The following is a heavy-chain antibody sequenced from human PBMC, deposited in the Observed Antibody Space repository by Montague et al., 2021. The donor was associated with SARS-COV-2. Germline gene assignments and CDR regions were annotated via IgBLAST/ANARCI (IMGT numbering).Heavy chain of an antibody. D-gene: IGHD3-22*01. Sequence: SETLSLTCAVYGGSFSDSHWSWLRQPPGKGLGWIGEINQSGSTKXNPSPKSRVTISVDTSKNQVSLKLSSLTAADTAVYYCARGQSGITMIVVAILGVEFYFGNWGQGTLGTVSS. CDR2: INQSGST. CDR3: ARGQSGITMIVVAILGVEFYFGN. J-gene: IGHJ4*02. CDR1: GGSFSDSH. V-gene: IGHV4-34*01.